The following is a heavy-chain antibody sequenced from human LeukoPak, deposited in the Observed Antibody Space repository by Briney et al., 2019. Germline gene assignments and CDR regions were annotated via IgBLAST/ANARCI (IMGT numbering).Heavy chain of an antibody. D-gene: IGHD2-15*01. CDR3: ARVFPPRRGIVVVVAARPTYYYGMDV. CDR1: GFTFSDYY. J-gene: IGHJ6*02. CDR2: ISSSGSTI. V-gene: IGHV3-11*01. Sequence: SGGSLRLSCAASGFTFSDYYMSWIRQAPGKGLEWVSYISSSGSTIYYADSVKGRFTISRDNAKNSLYLQMNSLRAEDTAVYYCARVFPPRRGIVVVVAARPTYYYGMDVWGQGTTVTVSS.